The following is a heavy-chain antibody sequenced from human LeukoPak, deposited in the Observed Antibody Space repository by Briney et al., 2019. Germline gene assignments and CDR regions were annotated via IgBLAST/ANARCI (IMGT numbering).Heavy chain of an antibody. D-gene: IGHD2-15*01. CDR2: INHSGST. CDR1: GGSFSGYY. CDR3: ARVRSARSAASRTNWFDP. J-gene: IGHJ5*02. Sequence: SETLSLTCAVYGGSFSGYYWSWIRQPPGKGLEWIGEINHSGSTNYNPSLKSRVTISVDTSKNQFSLKLSSVTAADTAVYYCARVRSARSAASRTNWFDPWGQGTLVTVSS. V-gene: IGHV4-34*01.